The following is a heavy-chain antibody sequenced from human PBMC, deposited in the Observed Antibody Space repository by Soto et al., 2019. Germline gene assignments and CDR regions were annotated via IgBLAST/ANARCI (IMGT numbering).Heavy chain of an antibody. J-gene: IGHJ4*02. D-gene: IGHD6-19*01. V-gene: IGHV1-69*06. CDR2: IIPIFGTA. CDR3: ASVPPYSSGSL. Sequence: SVQVSCKASGGTFSSYAISWVRQAPGQGLEWMGGIIPIFGTANYAKKFQGRVTITADKSTSTAYMELSSLRSEDTAVYYCASVPPYSSGSLWGQGTLVTDSA. CDR1: GGTFSSYA.